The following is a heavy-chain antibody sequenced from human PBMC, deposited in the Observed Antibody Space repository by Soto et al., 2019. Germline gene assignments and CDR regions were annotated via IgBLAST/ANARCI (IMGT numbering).Heavy chain of an antibody. D-gene: IGHD3-22*01. CDR1: GYTFTSYG. Sequence: ASVKVSCKASGYTFTSYGISWVRQAPGQGLEWMGWISAYNGNTNYAQKLQGRVTMTTDTSTSTAYMELRSLRSDDTAVYYCARDNYDSSGYYYGYPLYWGQGTLVTVSS. CDR2: ISAYNGNT. V-gene: IGHV1-18*01. CDR3: ARDNYDSSGYYYGYPLY. J-gene: IGHJ4*02.